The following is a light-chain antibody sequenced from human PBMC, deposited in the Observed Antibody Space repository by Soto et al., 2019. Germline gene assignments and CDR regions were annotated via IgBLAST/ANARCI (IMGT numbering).Light chain of an antibody. V-gene: IGKV1-5*03. J-gene: IGKJ2*01. CDR3: QQYDRFPYT. Sequence: DIQMTQSPSTLSASVGDTVTITCRASQRLSHWLAWYQQKPGQAPKLLIHKASTLESGVPSRFSSSGSGTEFTLTISSLQPDDFATFYCQQYDRFPYTFGQGTKLEIK. CDR2: KAS. CDR1: QRLSHW.